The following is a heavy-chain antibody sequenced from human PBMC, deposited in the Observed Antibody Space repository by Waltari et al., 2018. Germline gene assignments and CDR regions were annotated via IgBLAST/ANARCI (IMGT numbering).Heavy chain of an antibody. V-gene: IGHV3-74*01. CDR3: ARASISRDTGNTFDS. CDR1: GFTFSSFW. D-gene: IGHD5-18*01. CDR2: RSGDGAGT. Sequence: EVHLVESGGGLVRPGGSLRLSCAASGFTFSSFWMHWVRQAPGKGPQWVARRSGDGAGTHYADSVRGRFTSSRDNANNMVYLQMNSLSDDDTATYFCARASISRDTGNTFDSWGQGNLVTVSS. J-gene: IGHJ4*02.